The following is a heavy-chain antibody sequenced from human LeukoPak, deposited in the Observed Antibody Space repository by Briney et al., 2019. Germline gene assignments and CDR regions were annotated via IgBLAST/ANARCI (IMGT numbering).Heavy chain of an antibody. CDR1: GFTFSNYW. V-gene: IGHV3-74*01. CDR3: TRDLVYGSGSSDY. Sequence: GGSLRLSCAASGFTFSNYWMHWVRQAPGKGLVWVSRIKTDGSDAGYADPVKGRFTISRDNAKNTLYLQMNSLRAEDTAVYYCTRDLVYGSGSSDYWGQGTLVTVSS. D-gene: IGHD3-10*01. CDR2: IKTDGSDA. J-gene: IGHJ4*02.